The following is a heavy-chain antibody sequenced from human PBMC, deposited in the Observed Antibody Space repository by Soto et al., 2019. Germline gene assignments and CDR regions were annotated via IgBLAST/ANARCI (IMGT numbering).Heavy chain of an antibody. J-gene: IGHJ6*02. CDR1: GYTFTGYY. D-gene: IGHD3-16*01. V-gene: IGHV1-2*04. CDR2: INPNSGGT. CDR3: ARGGLDPDPYKDYYYGMDV. Sequence: GASVKVSCKASGYTFTGYYMHWVRQAPGQGLEWMGWINPNSGGTNYAQKFQGWVTMTRDTSISTAYMELSRLRSDDTAVYYCARGGLDPDPYKDYYYGMDVWGQGTTVTVSS.